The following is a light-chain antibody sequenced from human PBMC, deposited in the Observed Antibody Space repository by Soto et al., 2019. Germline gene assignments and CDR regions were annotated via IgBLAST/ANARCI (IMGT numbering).Light chain of an antibody. V-gene: IGKV3-20*01. J-gene: IGKJ5*01. Sequence: MVITPSPATLSVSPWGKATLSCRATRKVISSYLAWYQQKPGQAPKLLIYGASTRATGIPSRFRGSGSGTDFSLTITSLEPEDVAIFYCQQYDTSEIIFGQGTRLEIK. CDR1: RKVISSY. CDR3: QQYDTSEII. CDR2: GAS.